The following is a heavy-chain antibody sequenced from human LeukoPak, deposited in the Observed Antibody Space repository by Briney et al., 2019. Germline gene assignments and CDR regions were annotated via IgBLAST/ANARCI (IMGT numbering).Heavy chain of an antibody. V-gene: IGHV3-23*01. CDR3: VRESPVAAVGRSWFDP. CDR1: GFTFSSYA. CDR2: VSGSGGNT. D-gene: IGHD6-13*01. Sequence: GGSLRLSCAASGFTFSSYAMSWVRQAPGEGLEWVSTVSGSGGNTYYADSVKGRFTISRDNTKNTLYLQMNSLRAEDTAVCYCVRESPVAAVGRSWFDPWGQGTLVTVSS. J-gene: IGHJ5*02.